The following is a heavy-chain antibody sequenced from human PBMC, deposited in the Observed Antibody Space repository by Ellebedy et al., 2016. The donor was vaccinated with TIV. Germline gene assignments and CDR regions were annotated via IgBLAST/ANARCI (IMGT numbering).Heavy chain of an antibody. CDR1: GSTFSGSA. J-gene: IGHJ4*02. CDR2: IRSKANSYAT. Sequence: GESLKISCAASGSTFSGSAMHWVRQASGKGLEWVGRIRSKANSYATEYTASVNGRFTISRDDSKNTAYLQMNSLENEDTAVYYCARTGYSSDWYASNWGQGTLVTVSS. V-gene: IGHV3-73*01. D-gene: IGHD6-19*01. CDR3: ARTGYSSDWYASN.